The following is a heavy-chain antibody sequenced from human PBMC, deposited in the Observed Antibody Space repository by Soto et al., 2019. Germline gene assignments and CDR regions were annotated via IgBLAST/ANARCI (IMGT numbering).Heavy chain of an antibody. CDR3: ARIYYDILTGPLMLDY. J-gene: IGHJ4*02. V-gene: IGHV4-34*01. Sequence: SETLSLTCAVYGGSFSGYYWSWIRQPPGKGLEWIGEINHSGSTNYNPSLKSRVTISVDTSKNQFSLKLSSVTAADTAVYYCARIYYDILTGPLMLDYWGQGTLVTVSS. D-gene: IGHD3-9*01. CDR1: GGSFSGYY. CDR2: INHSGST.